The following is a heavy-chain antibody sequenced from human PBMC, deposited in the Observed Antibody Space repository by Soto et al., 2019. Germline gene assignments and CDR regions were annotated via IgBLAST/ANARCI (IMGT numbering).Heavy chain of an antibody. V-gene: IGHV3-33*01. J-gene: IGHJ4*02. CDR3: VRDPDIAAAGTVDY. Sequence: QVQLVESGGGVVQPGRSLRLSCAASGFTFSSYGMHWVRQAPGKGLEWVAVIWYDGSNKYYADSVKGRFAISRDNSKNTLYLQMNSLRAEDTAVYYCVRDPDIAAAGTVDYWGQGTLVTVSS. D-gene: IGHD6-13*01. CDR1: GFTFSSYG. CDR2: IWYDGSNK.